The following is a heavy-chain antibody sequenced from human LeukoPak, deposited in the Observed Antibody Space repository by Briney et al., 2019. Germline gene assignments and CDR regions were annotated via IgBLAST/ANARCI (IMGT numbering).Heavy chain of an antibody. CDR3: ARDEGYCSSTSCSAPFDY. V-gene: IGHV1-2*02. CDR2: INPNSGGT. J-gene: IGHJ4*02. D-gene: IGHD2-2*01. CDR1: GYTFTGYY. Sequence: ASVKVSCKASGYTFTGYYMHWVRQAPGQGLEWMGWINPNSGGTNYAQKFQGRVTMTRDTSISTAYMELSRLRSDDTAVYYCARDEGYCSSTSCSAPFDYWGQGTLVTLSS.